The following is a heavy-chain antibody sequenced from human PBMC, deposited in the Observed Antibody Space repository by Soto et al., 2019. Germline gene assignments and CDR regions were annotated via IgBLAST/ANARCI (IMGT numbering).Heavy chain of an antibody. CDR3: ARDRSGTVPAANWFDP. CDR2: IYYSGST. Sequence: QVQLQESGPGLVKPSQTLSLTCTVSGGSISSGDYYWSWIHQPPGKGLEWIGYIYYSGSTYYNPSLKSRVTISVDTSKNQFSLKLSSVTAADTAVYYCARDRSGTVPAANWFDPWGQGTLVTVSS. J-gene: IGHJ5*02. V-gene: IGHV4-30-4*01. D-gene: IGHD2-2*01. CDR1: GGSISSGDYY.